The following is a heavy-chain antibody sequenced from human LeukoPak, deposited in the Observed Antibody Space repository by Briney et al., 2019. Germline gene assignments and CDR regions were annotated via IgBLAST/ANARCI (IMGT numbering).Heavy chain of an antibody. D-gene: IGHD4-23*01. CDR2: ISSNGGST. Sequence: SGGSLRLSCAASGLTFSSYAMHWVRQAPGKGLEYVSAISSNGGSTYYANSVKGRFTISRDNSKNTLYLQMGSLRAEDMAVYYCARETTVVTPGAFDIWGQGTMVTVSS. CDR3: ARETTVVTPGAFDI. CDR1: GLTFSSYA. J-gene: IGHJ3*02. V-gene: IGHV3-64*01.